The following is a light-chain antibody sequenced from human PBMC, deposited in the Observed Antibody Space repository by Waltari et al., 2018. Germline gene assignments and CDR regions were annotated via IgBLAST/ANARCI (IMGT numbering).Light chain of an antibody. J-gene: IGLJ3*02. V-gene: IGLV2-14*03. CDR3: SSYTTNSPLV. CDR2: EVS. CDR1: SSDIGNYES. Sequence: QSALTQPASVSGSPGQSITISCTGTSSDIGNYESVSWYQQHPDKAPKLMIFEVSNRPSGVSNRFSGSKSGNTASLTISGLQAEDEADYYCSSYTTNSPLVFGGGTKVTVL.